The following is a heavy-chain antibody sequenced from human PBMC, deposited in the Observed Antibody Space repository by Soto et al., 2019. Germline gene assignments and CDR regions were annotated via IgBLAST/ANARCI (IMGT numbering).Heavy chain of an antibody. CDR3: ARNPNLIAAAGTSFDY. D-gene: IGHD6-13*01. CDR2: INPNSGGT. J-gene: IGHJ4*02. V-gene: IGHV1-2*02. Sequence: ASVKVSCKASGYTFTGYYMHWVRQAPGQGLEWMGWINPNSGGTNYAQKFQGRVTMTRDTSISTAYMELSRLRSDDTAVYYCARNPNLIAAAGTSFDYWGQGTLVTVS. CDR1: GYTFTGYY.